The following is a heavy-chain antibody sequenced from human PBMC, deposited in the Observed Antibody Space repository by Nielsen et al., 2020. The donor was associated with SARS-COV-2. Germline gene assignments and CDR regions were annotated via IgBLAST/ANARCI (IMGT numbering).Heavy chain of an antibody. V-gene: IGHV3-30*02. CDR1: GFTFSSYW. J-gene: IGHJ6*02. D-gene: IGHD5-12*01. CDR2: IRSDGSQK. CDR3: AKSGFIVAGVYHGLDV. Sequence: GGSLRLSCAASGFTFSSYWMSWVRQAPGKGLGWVAFIRSDGSQKYYAESVKGRFTISRDDSKSTLYLQMTSLRPEDTALYYCAKSGFIVAGVYHGLDVWGHGTTVTVSS.